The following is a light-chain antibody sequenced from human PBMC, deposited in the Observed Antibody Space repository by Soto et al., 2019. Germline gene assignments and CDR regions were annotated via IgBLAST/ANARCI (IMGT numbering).Light chain of an antibody. V-gene: IGKV3-20*01. CDR3: QQYGYSPIT. Sequence: LVLTQSTATLSLSPGARSPLSCVGSQSVSSSHLAWYQHKPGQAPRLLIYAAYSRATGSTDRFSGGGSGTDFTITISRLEPEDFAVYYCQQYGYSPITVGQGTRLENK. J-gene: IGKJ5*01. CDR1: QSVSSSH. CDR2: AAY.